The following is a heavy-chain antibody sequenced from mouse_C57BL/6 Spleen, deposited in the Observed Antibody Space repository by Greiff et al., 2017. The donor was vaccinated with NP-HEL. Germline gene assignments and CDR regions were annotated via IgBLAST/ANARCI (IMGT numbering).Heavy chain of an antibody. CDR3: ARSAQAGYYAMDY. CDR2: IDPSDSET. Sequence: VQLQQSGAELVRPGSSVKLSCKASGYTFTSYWMHWVKQRPIQGLEWIGNIDPSDSETHYNQKFKDKAKLTVDKSSSTAYMQLSSLTSEESAVYYCARSAQAGYYAMDYWGQGTSVTVSS. V-gene: IGHV1-52*01. J-gene: IGHJ4*01. D-gene: IGHD3-2*02. CDR1: GYTFTSYW.